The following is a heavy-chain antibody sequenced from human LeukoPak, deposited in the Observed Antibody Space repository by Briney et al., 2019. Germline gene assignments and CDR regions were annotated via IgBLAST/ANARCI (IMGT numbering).Heavy chain of an antibody. CDR1: GGSFSGYY. V-gene: IGHV4-34*01. D-gene: IGHD4-23*01. J-gene: IGHJ5*02. CDR2: IYYSGST. CDR3: ASSKNSDP. Sequence: PSETLSLTCAVYGGSFSGYYWSWIRQPPGKGLEWIGYIYYSGSTYYNPSLKSRVTISVDTSKNQFSLKLSSVTAADTAVYYCASSKNSDPWGQGTLVTVSS.